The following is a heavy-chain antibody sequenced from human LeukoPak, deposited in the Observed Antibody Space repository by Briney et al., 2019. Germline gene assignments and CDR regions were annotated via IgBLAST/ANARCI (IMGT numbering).Heavy chain of an antibody. D-gene: IGHD6-19*01. CDR1: GGSISGYY. CDR2: IYYSGST. CDR3: ARQGIAVAGILDY. V-gene: IGHV4-59*08. J-gene: IGHJ4*02. Sequence: SETLSLTCAVAGGSISGYYWSWIRQPPGKGLEWIGYIYYSGSTNYNPSLKRRATISVDTSKNQFSLKLSSVTAADTAVYYCARQGIAVAGILDYWGQGTLVAVSS.